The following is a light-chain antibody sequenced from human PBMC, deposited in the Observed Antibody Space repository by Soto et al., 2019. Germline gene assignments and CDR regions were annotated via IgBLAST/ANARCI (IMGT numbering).Light chain of an antibody. V-gene: IGKV3-20*01. CDR1: QRVSSSY. J-gene: IGKJ2*01. CDR3: QQYGSSPLYT. Sequence: EIVLTQSPGTLSLSPGEGATLSCRASQRVSSSYLAWYQQKPGQAPRLLIYGASSRATGIPDRFSGSGSGTDFTLTISRLEPEDFAVYYCQQYGSSPLYTFGQGTKLEIK. CDR2: GAS.